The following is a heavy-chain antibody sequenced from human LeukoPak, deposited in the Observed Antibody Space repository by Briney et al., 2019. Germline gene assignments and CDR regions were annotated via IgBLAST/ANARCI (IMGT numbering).Heavy chain of an antibody. V-gene: IGHV4-31*03. J-gene: IGHJ5*02. D-gene: IGHD3-3*01. Sequence: PSHTLSLTCTVSGRSINIGDYYWTSIRQHPGKGLEWIGYSYYSGSTYYNPSLKSRVTISVDTSKNQFSLKLSSVTAAETAVYYCARRNGGYDFWSGDNWFDPWGQGTLVTVSS. CDR1: GRSINIGDYY. CDR2: SYYSGST. CDR3: ARRNGGYDFWSGDNWFDP.